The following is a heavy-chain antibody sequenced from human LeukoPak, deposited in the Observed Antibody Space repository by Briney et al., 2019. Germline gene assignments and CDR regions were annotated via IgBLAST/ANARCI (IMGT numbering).Heavy chain of an antibody. CDR3: ARVGLRGSGTHHDWFDS. J-gene: IGHJ5*01. CDR2: MSPNSDDT. Sequence: ASVKVSCKASGYTFTSSDINWVRQATGEGLEWMGWMSPNSDDTGYAQKFQGRVTMTRDTSINTAYMELSSLRFEDTAVYYCARVGLRGSGTHHDWFDSWGQGTLITVSS. CDR1: GYTFTSSD. D-gene: IGHD3-10*01. V-gene: IGHV1-8*01.